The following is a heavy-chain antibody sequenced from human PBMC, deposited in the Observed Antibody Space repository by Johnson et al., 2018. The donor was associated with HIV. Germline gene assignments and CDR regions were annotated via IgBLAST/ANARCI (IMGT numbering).Heavy chain of an antibody. CDR2: ISSSGDII. J-gene: IGHJ3*02. V-gene: IGHV3-11*04. Sequence: QVQLVESGGGVVQPGRSLRLSCAASGFTFSNAWMSWVRQAPGKGLEWLSFISSSGDIIRYADSVKGRFTISRDNAKNSLILQMNSLRDVDTAVYYCARRTVTGLFEIWGQGTLVTVSS. CDR1: GFTFSNAW. CDR3: ARRTVTGLFEI. D-gene: IGHD4-17*01.